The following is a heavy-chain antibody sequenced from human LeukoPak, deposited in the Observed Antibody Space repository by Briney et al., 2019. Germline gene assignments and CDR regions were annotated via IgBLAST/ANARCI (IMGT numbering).Heavy chain of an antibody. Sequence: PGRSLRLSCAASGFTFSSYGMHWVRQAPGKGLEWVADIWYDGSNKYYADSVKGRFTISRDNSKNTLYLQMNSLRAEDTAVYYCAKEGYCSSTSCYTAPARYFQHWGQGTLVTVSS. D-gene: IGHD2-2*02. J-gene: IGHJ1*01. CDR1: GFTFSSYG. CDR3: AKEGYCSSTSCYTAPARYFQH. V-gene: IGHV3-33*06. CDR2: IWYDGSNK.